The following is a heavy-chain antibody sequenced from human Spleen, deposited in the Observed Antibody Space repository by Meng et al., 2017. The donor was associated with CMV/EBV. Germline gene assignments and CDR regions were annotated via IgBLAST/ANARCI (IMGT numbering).Heavy chain of an antibody. V-gene: IGHV1-46*01. J-gene: IGHJ4*02. D-gene: IGHD4-23*01. CDR2: INPSGGST. CDR3: ARGGYGGNFDY. Sequence: SCKASGYTFSRYYMHWVRQAPGQGLEWMGIINPSGGSTSYAQKFQGRVTMTRDTSTSTVYMELSSLRSEDTAVYYCARGGYGGNFDYWGQGTLVTVSS. CDR1: GYTFSRYY.